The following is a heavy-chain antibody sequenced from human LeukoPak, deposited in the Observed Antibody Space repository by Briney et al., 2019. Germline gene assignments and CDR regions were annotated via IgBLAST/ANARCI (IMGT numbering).Heavy chain of an antibody. CDR2: ISYDGSNK. J-gene: IGHJ4*02. V-gene: IGHV3-30-3*01. Sequence: GGSLRLSCAASGFTFSSYAMHWVRQAPGKGLEWVALISYDGSNKYYADSVKGRSTISRDNSKNTLYLQMNSLRAEETAVYYCARSRWAAAGRGRAYYFDYWGQGTLVTVSS. CDR3: ARSRWAAAGRGRAYYFDY. CDR1: GFTFSSYA. D-gene: IGHD6-13*01.